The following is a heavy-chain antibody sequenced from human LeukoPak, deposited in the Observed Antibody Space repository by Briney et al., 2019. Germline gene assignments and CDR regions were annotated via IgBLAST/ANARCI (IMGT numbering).Heavy chain of an antibody. CDR3: ARGHIENMVRGVIACFDP. J-gene: IGHJ5*02. CDR2: IYYSGST. Sequence: PSETLSLTCTVSGGSISSYYWSWIRQPPGKGLEWIGYIYYSGSTNYNPSLKSRVTISVDTSKNQFSLKLSSVTAADTAVYYCARGHIENMVRGVIACFDPGGQGTLVTVSP. V-gene: IGHV4-59*01. CDR1: GGSISSYY. D-gene: IGHD3-10*01.